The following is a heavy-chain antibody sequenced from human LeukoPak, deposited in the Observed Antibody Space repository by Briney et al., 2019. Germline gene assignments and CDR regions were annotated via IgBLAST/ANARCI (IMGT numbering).Heavy chain of an antibody. J-gene: IGHJ4*02. CDR1: GFTVSSNY. D-gene: IGHD4-17*01. Sequence: GALRLSCAASGFTVSSNYMSWVRQAPGKGLEWVSVIYSGGSTYYADSVKGRFTISRDNSKNTLYLQMNSLRAEDTAVYYCARAPGYGDYYFDYWGQGTLVTVSS. CDR2: IYSGGST. CDR3: ARAPGYGDYYFDY. V-gene: IGHV3-66*01.